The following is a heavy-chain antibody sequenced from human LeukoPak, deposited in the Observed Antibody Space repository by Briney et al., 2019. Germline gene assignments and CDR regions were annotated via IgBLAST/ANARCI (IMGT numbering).Heavy chain of an antibody. V-gene: IGHV3-23*01. Sequence: GGSLRLSCAVSGITLSNYGMSWVRQAPGKGLEWVAGLGGSGGTTNYADSVKGRFTISRDNRKNTLYLQMNSLRAEDTAVYFCAKRGVVIRVILVGFHKEANYFDSWGQGALVTVS. CDR1: GITLSNYG. CDR2: LGGSGGTT. J-gene: IGHJ4*02. D-gene: IGHD2-21*01. CDR3: AKRGVVIRVILVGFHKEANYFDS.